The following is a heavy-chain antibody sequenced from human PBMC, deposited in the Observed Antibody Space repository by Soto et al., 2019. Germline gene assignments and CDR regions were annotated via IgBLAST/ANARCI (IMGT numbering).Heavy chain of an antibody. CDR2: IIPIFGTA. CDR3: ARNNRGLGAFDI. V-gene: IGHV1-69*13. Sequence: SVKVSCKASGGTFSSYAISWVRQAPGQGLEWMGGIIPIFGTANYAQKFQGRVTITADESTSTAYMELSSLRSEDTAVYYCARNNRGLGAFDIWGQGTMVTVSS. J-gene: IGHJ3*02. CDR1: GGTFSSYA. D-gene: IGHD5-12*01.